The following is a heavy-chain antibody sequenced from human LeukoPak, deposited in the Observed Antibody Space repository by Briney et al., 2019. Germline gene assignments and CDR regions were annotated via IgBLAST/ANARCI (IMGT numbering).Heavy chain of an antibody. J-gene: IGHJ5*02. V-gene: IGHV4-59*01. Sequence: PSETLSLTCTVSGGSISSSYWSWIRQPPGKGLEWIGYIYYSGSTNYNPSLKSRVTISVDTSKNQFSLKLSSVTAADTAVYCARYNYDFWSGYSKWFDPWGQGTLVTVSS. CDR2: IYYSGST. CDR1: GGSISSSY. D-gene: IGHD3-3*01. CDR3: ARYNYDFWSGYSKWFDP.